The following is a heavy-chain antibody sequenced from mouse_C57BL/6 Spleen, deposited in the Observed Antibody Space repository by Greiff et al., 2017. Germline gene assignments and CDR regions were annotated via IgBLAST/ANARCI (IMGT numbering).Heavy chain of an antibody. CDR2: ISYDGSN. J-gene: IGHJ3*01. V-gene: IGHV3-6*01. D-gene: IGHD2-5*01. CDR3: GAYYSNYGPY. CDR1: GYSITSGYY. Sequence: EVQLQQSGPGLVKPSQSLSLTCSVTGYSITSGYYWNWIRQFPGNKLEWMGYISYDGSNNYNPSPKNRITITRDTSKNQFFLKWNSVTTEDTATYYCGAYYSNYGPYWGQGTLVTVSA.